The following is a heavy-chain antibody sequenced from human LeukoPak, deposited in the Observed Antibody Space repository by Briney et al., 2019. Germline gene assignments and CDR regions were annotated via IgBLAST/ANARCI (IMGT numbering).Heavy chain of an antibody. J-gene: IGHJ4*02. D-gene: IGHD3-22*01. CDR1: GYTFTSYY. V-gene: IGHV1-46*01. CDR3: ARGFPPRRQYDSSGYYSYYFDY. CDR2: INPSGGST. Sequence: ASVKVSCKASGYTFTSYYMHWVRQAPGQGLEWMGIINPSGGSTSYAQKFQGRVTMTRDMSTSTVYMELSSLRSEDTAVYYCARGFPPRRQYDSSGYYSYYFDYWGQGTLVTVSS.